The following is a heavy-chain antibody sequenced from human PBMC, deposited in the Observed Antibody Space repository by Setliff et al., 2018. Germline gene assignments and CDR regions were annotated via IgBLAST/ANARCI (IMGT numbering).Heavy chain of an antibody. CDR1: GYTFTNYG. CDR3: SRLVRYCTTTTCQRASGDDY. J-gene: IGHJ4*02. V-gene: IGHV1-18*01. CDR2: ISPYSGNT. Sequence: ASVKVSCKASGYTFTNYGVTWVRQAPGQGLEWVGWISPYSGNTYYAPKLQGRVTLTTDTSTTTAYLDLRSLRSDDTAVYYCSRLVRYCTTTTCQRASGDDYWGQGTLVTVS. D-gene: IGHD2-8*01.